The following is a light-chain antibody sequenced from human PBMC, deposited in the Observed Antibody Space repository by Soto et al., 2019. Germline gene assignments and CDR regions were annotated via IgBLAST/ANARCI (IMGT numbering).Light chain of an antibody. J-gene: IGLJ1*01. Sequence: QSALTQPPSASGSRGQAVTISCTGTSRDFGGYDLVSWYQVRAGEAPQLIIYHVTGRPSGVPRRFSGSKSGYTAALTVSGLQAVDEADYCCSSYSDTNTCVFATGPKVTV. CDR2: HVT. V-gene: IGLV2-8*01. CDR3: SSYSDTNTCV. CDR1: SRDFGGYDL.